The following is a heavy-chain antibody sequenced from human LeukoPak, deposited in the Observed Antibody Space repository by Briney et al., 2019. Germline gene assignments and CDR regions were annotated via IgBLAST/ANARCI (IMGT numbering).Heavy chain of an antibody. CDR3: VREQVTWSSGAFDI. D-gene: IGHD4-11*01. V-gene: IGHV4-61*01. CDR1: GVSVSSGSYY. J-gene: IGHJ3*02. CDR2: IYYSGST. Sequence: PSETLSLTCTVSGVSVSSGSYYWSWIRQPPGKGLEWIGYIYYSGSTNYNPSLKSRVTISVDTSKNQFSLKLSSVTAADTAVYYCVREQVTWSSGAFDIWGQGTMVTVSS.